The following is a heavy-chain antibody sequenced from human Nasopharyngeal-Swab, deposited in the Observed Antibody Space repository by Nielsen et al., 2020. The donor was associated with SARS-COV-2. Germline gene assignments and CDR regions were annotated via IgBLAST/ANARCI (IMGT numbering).Heavy chain of an antibody. D-gene: IGHD6-13*01. CDR1: GFTFSSYG. CDR2: ISYDGSNK. Sequence: GASLKISCAASGFTFSSYGMHWVRQAPGKGLEWVAVISYDGSNKYYADSVKGRFTIFRDNSKDTLYLQMNSLRAEDTAVYYCARANSSSWSFDYWGQGTLVTVSS. V-gene: IGHV3-30*03. CDR3: ARANSSSWSFDY. J-gene: IGHJ4*02.